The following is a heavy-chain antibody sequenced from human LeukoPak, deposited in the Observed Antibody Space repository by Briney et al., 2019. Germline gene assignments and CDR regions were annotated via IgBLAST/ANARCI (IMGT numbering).Heavy chain of an antibody. Sequence: GGSLRLSCAASGFTFSNAWMCWVRQAPGRGLEWVGRIKRKGDDGTIDYAAPVKGRLSVSRDDSKNMLYLQMNSLKSEDTAVYYCTAGTGRSDFDYWGQGTLVTVSS. CDR2: IKRKGDDGTI. CDR1: GFTFSNAW. J-gene: IGHJ4*02. CDR3: TAGTGRSDFDY. V-gene: IGHV3-15*01. D-gene: IGHD3/OR15-3a*01.